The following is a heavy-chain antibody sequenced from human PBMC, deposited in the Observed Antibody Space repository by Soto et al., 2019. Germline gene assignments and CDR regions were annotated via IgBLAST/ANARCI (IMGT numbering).Heavy chain of an antibody. Sequence: EVQLVESGGGLVPPGGSLRLSCAASGFTFSRYWMHWVRQAPGKGLVWVSRISSYGSDTHYADSVKGRFTISRDNAKNTLYLQMNSLRADDTAVYYCASNYAYAEGYYWYGIDVWGQGTTVTVSS. V-gene: IGHV3-74*01. CDR1: GFTFSRYW. CDR2: ISSYGSDT. D-gene: IGHD3-16*01. J-gene: IGHJ6*02. CDR3: ASNYAYAEGYYWYGIDV.